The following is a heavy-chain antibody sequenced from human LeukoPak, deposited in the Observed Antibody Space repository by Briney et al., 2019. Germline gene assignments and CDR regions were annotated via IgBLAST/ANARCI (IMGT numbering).Heavy chain of an antibody. D-gene: IGHD6-13*01. CDR3: ARSQSSSLIDY. CDR2: IWYDGSSK. CDR1: GLTFSIYW. J-gene: IGHJ4*02. V-gene: IGHV3-33*08. Sequence: GGSLRLSCAASGLTFSIYWMSWVRQAPGKGLEWVAVIWYDGSSKDYADSVKGRFTLSRDNSKNTLYLQMNSLTVEDTAVYYCARSQSSSLIDYWGQGTLVTVSS.